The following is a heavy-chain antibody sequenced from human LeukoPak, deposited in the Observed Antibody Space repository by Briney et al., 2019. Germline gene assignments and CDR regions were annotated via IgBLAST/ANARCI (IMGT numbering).Heavy chain of an antibody. Sequence: ASVKVSCKASGYTFTSYDINWVRQAPGQGLEWMGWINPNSGGTNYAQKFQGRVTMTRDTSISTAYMELSRLRSDDTAVYYCARSGLRDYFDYWGQGTLVTVSS. CDR3: ARSGLRDYFDY. CDR1: GYTFTSYD. V-gene: IGHV1-2*02. CDR2: INPNSGGT. D-gene: IGHD3-22*01. J-gene: IGHJ4*02.